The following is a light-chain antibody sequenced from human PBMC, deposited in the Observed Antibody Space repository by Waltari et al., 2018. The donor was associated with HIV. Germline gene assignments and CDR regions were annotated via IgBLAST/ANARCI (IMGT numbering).Light chain of an antibody. J-gene: IGLJ1*01. CDR1: SSDVGSSRY. CDR2: ATN. Sequence: QSALTQPPSASGSPGQSVTISCTGTSSDVGSSRYVSWYQHSPGKAPKLVIFATNERPPGVPDRFSGSKSDNTASLTVSGLRSEDEADYYCSSYAGGNSYVFGTGTKVSVL. V-gene: IGLV2-8*01. CDR3: SSYAGGNSYV.